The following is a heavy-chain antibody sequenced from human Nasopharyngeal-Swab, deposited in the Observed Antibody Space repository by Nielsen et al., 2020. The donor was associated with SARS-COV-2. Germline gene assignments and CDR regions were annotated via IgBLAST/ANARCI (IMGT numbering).Heavy chain of an antibody. Sequence: GESLKISCKGSGYSFTSYWISWVRQMPGKGLEWMGRIDPSDSYTNYSPSFQGHVTVSANKSISTAYLQWSSLKASDTAMYYCARQYCGGDCDFDYWGQGTLVTVSS. CDR3: ARQYCGGDCDFDY. CDR1: GYSFTSYW. CDR2: IDPSDSYT. D-gene: IGHD2-21*01. J-gene: IGHJ4*02. V-gene: IGHV5-10-1*01.